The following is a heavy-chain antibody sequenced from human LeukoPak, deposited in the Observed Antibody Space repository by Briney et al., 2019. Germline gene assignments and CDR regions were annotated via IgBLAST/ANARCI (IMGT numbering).Heavy chain of an antibody. V-gene: IGHV4-59*02. CDR2: ISYTGST. Sequence: SETLSLTCRVFGGSVSSYYWSWIRQPPGKGLEWIGYISYTGSTNYNPALKSRVTISLDTSNKQFSLKLSSVTAADTALYYCARETTSSSSSSFDQWGQGTLVTVSS. CDR1: GGSVSSYY. D-gene: IGHD6-13*01. CDR3: ARETTSSSSSSFDQ. J-gene: IGHJ4*02.